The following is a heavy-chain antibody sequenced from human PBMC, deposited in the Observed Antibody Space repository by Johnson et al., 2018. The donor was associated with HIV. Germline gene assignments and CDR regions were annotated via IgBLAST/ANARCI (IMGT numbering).Heavy chain of an antibody. CDR1: GFTVSSYY. Sequence: VQLVESGGGVVQPGRSLRLSCAASGFTVSSYYMTWVRQAPGKGLEWVSVFYSGGSNNYYADSVKGRFTISKDNSRNTLFLHMNSLRADDTAVYYCAIGRGEFPRHAFDIWGQGTMVTVSS. CDR3: AIGRGEFPRHAFDI. D-gene: IGHD3-10*01. CDR2: FYSGGSNN. J-gene: IGHJ3*02. V-gene: IGHV3-NL1*01.